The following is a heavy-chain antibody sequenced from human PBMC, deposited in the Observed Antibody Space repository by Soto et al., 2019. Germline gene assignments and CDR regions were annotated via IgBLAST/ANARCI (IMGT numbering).Heavy chain of an antibody. CDR2: INSDGSST. J-gene: IGHJ4*02. CDR3: ARRGAVAGLHY. CDR1: GFTFSSYW. V-gene: IGHV3-74*01. Sequence: EVQLVESGGGLVQPGGSLRVSCAASGFTFSSYWMHWVRQAPGKGLVWVSRINSDGSSTSYADSVKGRFTIPRDNAKNTLYLQMNSLRAEDTAIYYCARRGAVAGLHYWGQGTLVTVSS. D-gene: IGHD6-19*01.